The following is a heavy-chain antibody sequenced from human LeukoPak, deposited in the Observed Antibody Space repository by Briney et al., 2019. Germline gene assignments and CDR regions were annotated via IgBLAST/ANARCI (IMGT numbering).Heavy chain of an antibody. J-gene: IGHJ3*02. CDR3: AKLGGNYGWGSYQAFDI. CDR1: GFTFSSYA. D-gene: IGHD3-10*01. V-gene: IGHV3-23*01. Sequence: GGSLRLSCAASGFTFSSYAMSWVRQAPGKGLEWVSAISGSGGSTYYADSMRGRFTISRDNSKNTLCLQMNSLRAEDTAVYFCAKLGGNYGWGSYQAFDIWGQGTMVPVSS. CDR2: ISGSGGST.